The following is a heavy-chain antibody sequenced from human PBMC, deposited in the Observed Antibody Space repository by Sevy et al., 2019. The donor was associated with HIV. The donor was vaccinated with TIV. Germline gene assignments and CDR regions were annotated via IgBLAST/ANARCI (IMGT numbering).Heavy chain of an antibody. CDR2: MNPNSGNT. Sequence: ASVKVSCKASGYTYTSYDINWVRQATRQGLEWIGWMNPNSGNTGYAQKFQGRVTITRNTSISTAYMELSSLRSEDTAVYYCARGKLSRYSGLAFDIWGQGTMVTVSS. J-gene: IGHJ3*02. CDR1: GYTYTSYD. D-gene: IGHD1-26*01. CDR3: ARGKLSRYSGLAFDI. V-gene: IGHV1-8*03.